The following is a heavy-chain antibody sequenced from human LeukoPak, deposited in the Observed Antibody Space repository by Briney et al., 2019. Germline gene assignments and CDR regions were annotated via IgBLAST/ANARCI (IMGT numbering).Heavy chain of an antibody. Sequence: GGSLRLSCAASGFTFSSYAMSWVRQAPGKGLEWVSAISGSGGSTYYADSVKGRFTISRDNSKNTLYVQMNSLSAEDTAVYYCAKVRYGYCSSTTCYALDYWGQGTLVTVST. V-gene: IGHV3-23*01. CDR2: ISGSGGST. CDR3: AKVRYGYCSSTTCYALDY. J-gene: IGHJ4*02. D-gene: IGHD2-2*03. CDR1: GFTFSSYA.